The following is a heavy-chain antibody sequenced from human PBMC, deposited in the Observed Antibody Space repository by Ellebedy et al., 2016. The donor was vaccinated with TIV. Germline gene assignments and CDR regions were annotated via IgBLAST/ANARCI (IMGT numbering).Heavy chain of an antibody. Sequence: GGSLRLXXAASGFPFSSYAMSWARQAPGKGLEWVSAISGSGVTTYYADSVKGRFTISRDNSKTTLYLQMNSLRAEDTAVYYCAKDLPYYYDRSGFYSPSYYFDYWGQGTLVTVSS. D-gene: IGHD3-22*01. CDR2: ISGSGVTT. V-gene: IGHV3-23*01. J-gene: IGHJ4*02. CDR3: AKDLPYYYDRSGFYSPSYYFDY. CDR1: GFPFSSYA.